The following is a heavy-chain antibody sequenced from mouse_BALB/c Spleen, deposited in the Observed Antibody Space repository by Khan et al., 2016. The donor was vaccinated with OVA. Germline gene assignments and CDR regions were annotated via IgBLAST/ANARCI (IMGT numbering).Heavy chain of an antibody. CDR3: ARGNYYGYYFDY. J-gene: IGHJ2*01. V-gene: IGHV3-2*02. Sequence: EVQLQESGPGLVKPSQSLSLTCTVTGYSITSGYAWNWIRQFPGNKREWMGYISYSGVTSYTPSLKSRISITRDTSKNQFFLQLTSVTTEDTATYYCARGNYYGYYFDYWGQGTTLTVSS. D-gene: IGHD1-1*01. CDR2: ISYSGVT. CDR1: GYSITSGYA.